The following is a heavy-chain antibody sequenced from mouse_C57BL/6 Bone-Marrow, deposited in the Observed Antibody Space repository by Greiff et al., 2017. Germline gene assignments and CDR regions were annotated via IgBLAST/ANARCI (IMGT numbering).Heavy chain of an antibody. Sequence: EVKLVESGGGLVKPGGSLKLSCAASGFTFSDYGMHWVRQAPEKGLEWVAYISRGSSTIYYADTVKGRFTISRDNAKNTLFLQMTSLRSEDTAMYYCARAFACWGQGTLVTVSA. J-gene: IGHJ3*01. CDR3: ARAFAC. CDR2: ISRGSSTI. CDR1: GFTFSDYG. V-gene: IGHV5-17*01.